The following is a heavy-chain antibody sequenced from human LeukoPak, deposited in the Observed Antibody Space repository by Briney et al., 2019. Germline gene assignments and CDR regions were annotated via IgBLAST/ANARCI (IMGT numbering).Heavy chain of an antibody. Sequence: GGSLRLSCAASGFTFSSYSMNWVRQAPGKGLEWVSYISSSSSTIYYADSAKGRFTISRDNAKNSLYLQMNSLRAEDTAVYYCARVFASSSWEYYFDYWGQGTLVTVSS. CDR2: ISSSSSTI. D-gene: IGHD6-13*01. CDR1: GFTFSSYS. J-gene: IGHJ4*02. CDR3: ARVFASSSWEYYFDY. V-gene: IGHV3-48*01.